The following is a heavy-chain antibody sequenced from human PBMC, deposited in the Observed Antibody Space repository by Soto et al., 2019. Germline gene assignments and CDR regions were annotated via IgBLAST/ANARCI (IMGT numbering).Heavy chain of an antibody. V-gene: IGHV6-1*01. CDR2: TYYKSKWFN. CDR3: ARGSWDDVSGHYYMDV. D-gene: IGHD5-12*01. J-gene: IGHJ6*03. CDR1: VDSVSSYRSG. Sequence: SQALSLTCAFSVDSVSSYRSGGNWVRQTPSRGLEWLGRTYYKSKWFNNYAVSVKSRLTINPATSQNQFSLHLDSVTPEDTAVYFCARGSWDDVSGHYYMDVWGKGTTVTVSS.